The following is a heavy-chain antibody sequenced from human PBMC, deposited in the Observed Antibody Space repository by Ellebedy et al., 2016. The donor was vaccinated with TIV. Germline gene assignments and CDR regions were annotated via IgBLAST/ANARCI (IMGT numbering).Heavy chain of an antibody. D-gene: IGHD1-26*01. V-gene: IGHV1-3*01. Sequence: ASVKVSCKASGYTFTSYAMHWVRQAPGQRLEWMGWINAGNGNTKYSQKLQGRVTITRDTSASTAYMELSSLRFEDTAVFFCARGEVLWDVHDPWGQGTRVTVSS. CDR1: GYTFTSYA. CDR3: ARGEVLWDVHDP. J-gene: IGHJ5*02. CDR2: INAGNGNT.